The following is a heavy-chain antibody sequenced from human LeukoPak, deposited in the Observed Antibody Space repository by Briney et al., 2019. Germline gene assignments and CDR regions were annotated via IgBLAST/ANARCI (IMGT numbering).Heavy chain of an antibody. V-gene: IGHV4-4*02. CDR3: ARDYYDSSGNSYWYLDL. J-gene: IGHJ2*01. Sequence: SETLSLTCGVSGGSINSSNWWSWVRQPPGKGLDWIGEIYHSGSTNYNPSLKSRVTISVDKSKNQFSLKLSSVTAADTAVYYCARDYYDSSGNSYWYLDLWGRGTLVTVS. CDR1: GGSINSSNW. CDR2: IYHSGST. D-gene: IGHD3-22*01.